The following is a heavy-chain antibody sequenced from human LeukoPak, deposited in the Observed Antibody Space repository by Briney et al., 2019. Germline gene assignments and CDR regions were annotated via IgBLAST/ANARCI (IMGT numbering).Heavy chain of an antibody. V-gene: IGHV4-4*07. J-gene: IGHJ5*02. Sequence: SETLSLTCTVSGGSISSYYWSWIRQPAGKGLEWLGRIYTSGSTNYNPSLKSRVTISVDTSKNQFSLKLSSVTAADTAVYYCARVPRRFLEWFPSGWFDPWGQGTLVTVSS. CDR1: GGSISSYY. CDR2: IYTSGST. CDR3: ARVPRRFLEWFPSGWFDP. D-gene: IGHD3-3*01.